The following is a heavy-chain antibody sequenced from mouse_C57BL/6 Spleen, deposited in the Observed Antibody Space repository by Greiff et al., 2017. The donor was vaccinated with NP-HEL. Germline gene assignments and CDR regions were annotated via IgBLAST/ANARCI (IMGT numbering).Heavy chain of an antibody. V-gene: IGHV3-6*01. CDR2: ISYDGSN. CDR1: GYSITSGYY. D-gene: IGHD1-1*01. Sequence: EVKLMESGPGLVKPSQSLSLTCSVTGYSITSGYYWNWIRQFPGNKLEWMGYISYDGSNNYNPSLKNRISITRDTSKNQFFLKLNSVTTEDTATYYCARVAPDYYGSSYWYFDVWGTGTTVTVSS. J-gene: IGHJ1*03. CDR3: ARVAPDYYGSSYWYFDV.